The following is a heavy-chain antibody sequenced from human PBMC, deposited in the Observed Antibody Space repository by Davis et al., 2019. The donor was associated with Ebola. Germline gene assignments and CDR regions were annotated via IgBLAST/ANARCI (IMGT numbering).Heavy chain of an antibody. D-gene: IGHD3-9*01. Sequence: SETLSLTCTVSGSSISSHYWSWIRQPPGKGLEWIGYIFYSGSTTSNPSLKSRVTISIDTSKNQFSLKLTSVTAADTAVYYCARRYLRGWYFDLWGRGTLVTVSS. V-gene: IGHV4-59*11. J-gene: IGHJ2*01. CDR2: IFYSGST. CDR1: GSSISSHY. CDR3: ARRYLRGWYFDL.